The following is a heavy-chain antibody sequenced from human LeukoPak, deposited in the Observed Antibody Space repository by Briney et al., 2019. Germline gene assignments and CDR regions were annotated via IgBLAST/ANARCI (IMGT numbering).Heavy chain of an antibody. V-gene: IGHV4-59*01. D-gene: IGHD3-16*02. CDR1: GGSISSYY. CDR3: ARLTYDYVWGSYRYGPLDF. J-gene: IGHJ3*01. Sequence: SETLSLTCTVSGGSISSYYWSWIRQPPGKGLEWIGYIYYSGSTNYNPSLKSRVTISVDTSKNQFSLKLSSVTAADTAVYYCARLTYDYVWGSYRYGPLDFWGQGTMVTVSS. CDR2: IYYSGST.